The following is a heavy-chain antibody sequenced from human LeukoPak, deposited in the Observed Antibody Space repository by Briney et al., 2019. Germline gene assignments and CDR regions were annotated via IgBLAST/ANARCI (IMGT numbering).Heavy chain of an antibody. Sequence: ASVKASCKASGYTFTSYYMHWVRQAPGQGLEWMGIINPSGGSTSYAQKFRGRVTMTRDTSTSTVYMELSSLRSEDTAVYYCAHWGRSSVLDYWGQGALVTVSS. J-gene: IGHJ4*02. CDR1: GYTFTSYY. D-gene: IGHD6-6*01. CDR2: INPSGGST. V-gene: IGHV1-46*01. CDR3: AHWGRSSVLDY.